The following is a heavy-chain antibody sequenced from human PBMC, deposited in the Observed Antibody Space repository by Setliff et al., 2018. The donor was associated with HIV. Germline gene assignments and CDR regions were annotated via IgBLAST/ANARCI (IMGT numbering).Heavy chain of an antibody. Sequence: SETLSLTCYVTDDPTSSYYWSWVRQPAGKGLEWIGRLYVSGDTNYNPSLKSRVTMSLDTSKKHFSLNLKSVTAADTAVYYCALTGHRLLRGYMDVWGKGTPVTVSS. V-gene: IGHV4-4*07. CDR2: LYVSGDT. D-gene: IGHD2-15*01. CDR3: ALTGHRLLRGYMDV. CDR1: DDPTSSYY. J-gene: IGHJ6*03.